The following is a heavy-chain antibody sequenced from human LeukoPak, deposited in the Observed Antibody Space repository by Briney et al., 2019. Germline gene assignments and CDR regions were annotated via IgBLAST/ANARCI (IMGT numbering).Heavy chain of an antibody. CDR3: ARGSGPFDY. CDR1: GFTFSSYG. J-gene: IGHJ4*02. V-gene: IGHV3-23*01. Sequence: GGSLRLSCAASGFTFSSYGMSWVRQAPGKGLEWVSDISGSGGSTYYADSVKGRFTISRDNSKNTLYLQMNSLRAEDTAVYYCARGSGPFDYWGQGTLVTVSS. D-gene: IGHD2-15*01. CDR2: ISGSGGST.